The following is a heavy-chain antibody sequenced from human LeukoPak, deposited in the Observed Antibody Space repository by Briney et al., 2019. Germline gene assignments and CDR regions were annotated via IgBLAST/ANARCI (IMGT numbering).Heavy chain of an antibody. CDR3: TRVRSDSSGWYHVLN. D-gene: IGHD6-19*01. CDR2: IGTAGDT. V-gene: IGHV3-13*04. Sequence: PGGSLRLSCAASGFTFSSYDMHWVRHATGKGLEWVSAIGTAGDTYYPGSVKGRFTISRENAKNSLYLQMNSLRDGDTAVYYCTRVRSDSSGWYHVLNWGQGTLVTVSS. CDR1: GFTFSSYD. J-gene: IGHJ4*02.